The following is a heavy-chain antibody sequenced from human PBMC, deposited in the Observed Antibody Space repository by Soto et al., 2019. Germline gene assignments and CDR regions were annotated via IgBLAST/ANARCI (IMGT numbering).Heavy chain of an antibody. V-gene: IGHV3-23*01. CDR3: AKDRSGYSYGYSYYGMDA. J-gene: IGHJ6*02. D-gene: IGHD5-18*01. CDR2: ISGSGGST. Sequence: GGSLRLSCAASGFTFSSYAMSWVRQAPGKGLEWVSAISGSGGSTYYADSVKGRFTISSDNSKNTLYLQMNSLRAEDTAVYYCAKDRSGYSYGYSYYGMDAWGQGTTVTVSS. CDR1: GFTFSSYA.